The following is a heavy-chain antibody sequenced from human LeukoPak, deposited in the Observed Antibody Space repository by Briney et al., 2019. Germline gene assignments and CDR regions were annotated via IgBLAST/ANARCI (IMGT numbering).Heavy chain of an antibody. CDR3: ARSSWSSSWYDPPLPFDY. V-gene: IGHV4-39*07. D-gene: IGHD6-13*01. Sequence: PSETLSLTCTVSGGSVSSSSYYWGWIRQPPGKGLEWIGSIYYSGSTYYNPSLKSRVTISVDTSKNQFSLKLSSVTAADTAVYYCARSSWSSSWYDPPLPFDYWGQGTLVTVSS. J-gene: IGHJ4*02. CDR2: IYYSGST. CDR1: GGSVSSSSYY.